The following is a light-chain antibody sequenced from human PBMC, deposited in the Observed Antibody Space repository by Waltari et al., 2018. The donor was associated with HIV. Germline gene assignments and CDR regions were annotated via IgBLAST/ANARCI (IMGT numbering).Light chain of an antibody. CDR3: QQYNAYPWT. CDR1: QSISSW. CDR2: KAS. V-gene: IGKV1-5*03. Sequence: DIQMTQSPSTLSASVEDRVTITCRASQSISSWLGWYQQKPGKAPNLLIYKASNLESGVPSRFSGSGSGTEFTLTISSLQPDYFATYYCQQYNAYPWTFGQGTKVEIK. J-gene: IGKJ1*01.